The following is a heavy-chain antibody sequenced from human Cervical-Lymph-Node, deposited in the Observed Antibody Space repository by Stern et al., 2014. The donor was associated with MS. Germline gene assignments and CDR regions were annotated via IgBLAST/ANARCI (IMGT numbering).Heavy chain of an antibody. Sequence: QVQLVQSGAEVKKPGASVKLSCKTSGYTFSSYNITWVRQAPGQGLEWMGCISAYNGNTNYAKQLQGRVTMTTDTSTSTAYMELRSLRSDDTAVYYCVRESVAGIVLYWGQGTLVTVSS. J-gene: IGHJ4*02. CDR3: VRESVAGIVLY. V-gene: IGHV1-18*04. D-gene: IGHD6-19*01. CDR2: ISAYNGNT. CDR1: GYTFSSYN.